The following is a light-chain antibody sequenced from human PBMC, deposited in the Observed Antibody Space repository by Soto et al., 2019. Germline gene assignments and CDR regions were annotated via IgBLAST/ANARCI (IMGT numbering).Light chain of an antibody. J-gene: IGKJ4*01. CDR2: GAS. Sequence: ENVLTQSPGRLSLSVGERATLSCRASQSVARNSIAWYQQPVGQPPRLLIYGASGRATGVPDKFSGSGYGTIFTLTIERVEAEDFAVYHCQQYATSPLTFGGGTTLEIK. CDR1: QSVARNS. V-gene: IGKV3-20*01. CDR3: QQYATSPLT.